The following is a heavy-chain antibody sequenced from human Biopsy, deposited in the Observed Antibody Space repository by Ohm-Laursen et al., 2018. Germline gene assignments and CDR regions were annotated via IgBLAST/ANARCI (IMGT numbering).Heavy chain of an antibody. V-gene: IGHV4-39*01. CDR2: IYNTETT. CDR3: ARHPTGFWFDP. J-gene: IGHJ5*02. Sequence: SETLSLTCTVSGGSISSSTTYYWAWLRQPPGKGLEWIGSIYNTETTFYNPSLKSRFTISVDTSTNQFYLKVSSVTAADTALYFCARHPTGFWFDPWGQGTLVTVSS. CDR1: GGSISSSTTYY.